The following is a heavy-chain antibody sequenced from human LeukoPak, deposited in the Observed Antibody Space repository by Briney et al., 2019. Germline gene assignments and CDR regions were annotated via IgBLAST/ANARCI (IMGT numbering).Heavy chain of an antibody. V-gene: IGHV1-69*13. Sequence: GASVKVSCKASGGTFSSYAISWVRQAPGQGLEWMGGLIPIFGTANYAQKFQGRVTITADESTSTAYMELSSLRSEDTAVYYCARDIGSIAAGQDYYYYYGMDVWGQGTTVTVSS. D-gene: IGHD6-13*01. CDR2: LIPIFGTA. J-gene: IGHJ6*02. CDR1: GGTFSSYA. CDR3: ARDIGSIAAGQDYYYYYGMDV.